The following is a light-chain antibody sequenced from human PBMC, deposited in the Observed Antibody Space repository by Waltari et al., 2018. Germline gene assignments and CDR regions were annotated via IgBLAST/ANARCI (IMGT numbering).Light chain of an antibody. CDR1: SSNIGNNV. Sequence: QSVLIQPPSASGTPGQRVTISCSGSSSNIGNNVVNWTQQVPGTAPKLLIYTHDGRPAGVPDRVSGSKSGTSASLAINGLQAEDEADYYCTSWDESLNGWVIGGGTKLTVL. CDR3: TSWDESLNGWV. J-gene: IGLJ3*02. V-gene: IGLV1-44*01. CDR2: THD.